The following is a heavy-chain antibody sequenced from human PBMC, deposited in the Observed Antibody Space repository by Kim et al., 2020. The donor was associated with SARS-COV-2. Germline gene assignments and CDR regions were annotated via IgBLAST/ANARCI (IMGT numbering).Heavy chain of an antibody. CDR1: GYMFTSYG. CDR3: ARGAYGDVSFYY. Sequence: ASVKVSCKACGYMFTSYGFSWVRQAPGQGLEWLGWISARDGNTKYGQKVQGRVIMTTDTYTNTAYMELWSLGSDDTAMYYCARGAYGDVSFYYWGQGTLVTVSS. D-gene: IGHD4-17*01. CDR2: ISARDGNT. V-gene: IGHV1-18*04. J-gene: IGHJ4*02.